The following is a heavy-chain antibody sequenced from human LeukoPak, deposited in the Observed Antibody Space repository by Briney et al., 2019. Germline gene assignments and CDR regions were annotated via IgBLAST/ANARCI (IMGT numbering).Heavy chain of an antibody. CDR1: GGSFSGHY. CDR3: ARGAHYDFWSGSILGGNWFDP. V-gene: IGHV4-34*01. CDR2: INHSGST. J-gene: IGHJ5*02. Sequence: SETMSLTCGVYGGSFSGHYWSWIPQPPGKGLEWIGEINHSGSTNYNPSLKSRVTISVDTSKNQFSLKLSSVTAADTAVSYCARGAHYDFWSGSILGGNWFDPWGQGTLVTVSS. D-gene: IGHD3-3*01.